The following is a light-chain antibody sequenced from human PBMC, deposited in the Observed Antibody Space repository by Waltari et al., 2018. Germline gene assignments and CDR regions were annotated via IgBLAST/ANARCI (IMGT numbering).Light chain of an antibody. J-gene: IGLJ2*01. CDR3: SSYAGSRGV. V-gene: IGLV2-8*01. CDR1: SSDVGGSNY. CDR2: EVS. Sequence: QSALTQPPSASGSPGQSVTISCTGTSSDVGGSNYVSWYQQHPGKAPKLMIYEVSKRPSGVPDRFSGSKSGNTASLTVSGLQAEDEADYYCSSYAGSRGVFGGGTKLTVL.